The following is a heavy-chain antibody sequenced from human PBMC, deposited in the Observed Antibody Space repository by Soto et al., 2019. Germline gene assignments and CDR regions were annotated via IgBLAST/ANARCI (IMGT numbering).Heavy chain of an antibody. Sequence: SVKVSCKASGGTFSSYTISWVRQAPGQGLEWMGRIIPILGIANYAQKFQGRVTITADKATSTAYMELSSLRSEDTAVYYCAREQAGSHDYIWGSYPFDAFDIWGQGTMVTVSS. CDR2: IIPILGIA. V-gene: IGHV1-69*04. J-gene: IGHJ3*02. D-gene: IGHD3-16*02. CDR1: GGTFSSYT. CDR3: AREQAGSHDYIWGSYPFDAFDI.